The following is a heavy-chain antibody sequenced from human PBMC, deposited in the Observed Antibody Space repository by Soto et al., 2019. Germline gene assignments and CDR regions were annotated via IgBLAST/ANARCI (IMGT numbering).Heavy chain of an antibody. Sequence: EVQLLESGGGLVQPGGSLRLSCAASGFTFSTYAMNWVRQAPGNGLEWVSAISGSGGSIHYADSVKGRFTISRDNSKNPLYLQMNRLRDEDTAVYHCVKGYWKGDVWGQGTTVTVSS. J-gene: IGHJ6*02. CDR3: VKGYWKGDV. D-gene: IGHD1-1*01. CDR2: ISGSGGSI. V-gene: IGHV3-23*01. CDR1: GFTFSTYA.